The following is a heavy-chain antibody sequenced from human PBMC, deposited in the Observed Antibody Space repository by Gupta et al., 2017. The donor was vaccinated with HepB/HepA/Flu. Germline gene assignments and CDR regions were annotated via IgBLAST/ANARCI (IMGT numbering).Heavy chain of an antibody. D-gene: IGHD2-2*02. CDR2: MRADGSET. CDR1: EFTFRNYW. CDR3: AKHRTSRYTSGHNYAYMDL. Sequence: EVQLVASGGGLVQPGGSLSFPCEASEFTFRNYWMHWVRQAPGKRLEFVAKMRADGSETNYAGSVKGRFTISRDNAKNSLYLQMNSLRAEDTAVYYCAKHRTSRYTSGHNYAYMDLWGKGTTVIVSS. V-gene: IGHV3-7*01. J-gene: IGHJ6*03.